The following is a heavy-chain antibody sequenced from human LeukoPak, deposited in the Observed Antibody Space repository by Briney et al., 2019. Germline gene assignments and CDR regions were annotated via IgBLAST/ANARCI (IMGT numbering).Heavy chain of an antibody. CDR2: IIPIFGAA. D-gene: IGHD2-15*01. CDR1: GGTFGSNA. V-gene: IGHV1-69*06. J-gene: IGHJ6*03. CDR3: ARSDIVVVVAATPDYSYYYMDV. Sequence: SVKVSCKSSGGTFGSNAINWVRQAPEQGLEWMGAIIPIFGAAKYAQKFQGRVTITADKSTSTAYMELSSLRSEDTAVYYCARSDIVVVVAATPDYSYYYMDVWGKGTTVTVSS.